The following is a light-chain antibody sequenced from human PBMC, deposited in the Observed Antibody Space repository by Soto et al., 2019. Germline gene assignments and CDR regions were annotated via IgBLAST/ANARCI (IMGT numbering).Light chain of an antibody. Sequence: QSALTQPRSVSGSPGQSVTISCTGTSSDVGAYNYVSWYQQHPGKAPKLMIHDVTKRPSGVPDRFSGSKSGNTASLTISGLQAEDEADYYCCSYEGSYTSVLVTGTKLTVL. CDR3: CSYEGSYTSV. J-gene: IGLJ1*01. V-gene: IGLV2-11*01. CDR1: SSDVGAYNY. CDR2: DVT.